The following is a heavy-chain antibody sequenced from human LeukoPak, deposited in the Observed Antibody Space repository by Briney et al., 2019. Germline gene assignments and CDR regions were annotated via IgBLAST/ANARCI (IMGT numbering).Heavy chain of an antibody. Sequence: SQTLSLTCTVSGGSISSGGYYWSWIRQPPGKGLEWIGSIYHSGSTYYNPSLKSRVTISVDRSKNQFSLKLSSVTAADTAVYYCARDRLPHYCSGGSCYSGVDYWGQGTLVTVSS. CDR1: GGSISSGGYY. J-gene: IGHJ4*02. CDR2: IYHSGST. V-gene: IGHV4-30-2*01. CDR3: ARDRLPHYCSGGSCYSGVDY. D-gene: IGHD2-15*01.